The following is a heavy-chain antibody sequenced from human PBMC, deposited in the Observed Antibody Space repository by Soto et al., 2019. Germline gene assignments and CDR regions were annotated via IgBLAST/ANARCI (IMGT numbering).Heavy chain of an antibody. CDR1: GASISAPESY. D-gene: IGHD2-2*01. V-gene: IGHV4-31*03. CDR2: ISDSGIT. Sequence: KPSETLSLTCTVSGASISAPESYWSWIRKHPERGLEWIGYISDSGITNYSPSLRSRVTISADTSKRQFSLNLSSVTAADTALYYCAKGGTSSQWFDPWGQGTMVTVSS. CDR3: AKGGTSSQWFDP. J-gene: IGHJ5*02.